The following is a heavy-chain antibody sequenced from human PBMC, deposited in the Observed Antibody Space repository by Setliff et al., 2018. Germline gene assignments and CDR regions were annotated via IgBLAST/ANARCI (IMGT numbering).Heavy chain of an antibody. V-gene: IGHV1-8*01. CDR3: ARGAPGRYCSGGSCSYFDY. CDR2: MNPTSGNT. D-gene: IGHD2-15*01. Sequence: ASVKVSCKASGYTFTSYDINWVRQATGQGLEWMGWMNPTSGNTGYAQKFQGRVTMTRNTSISTAYMELSSLRSEDTAVCYCARGAPGRYCSGGSCSYFDYWGQGILVTVSS. J-gene: IGHJ4*02. CDR1: GYTFTSYD.